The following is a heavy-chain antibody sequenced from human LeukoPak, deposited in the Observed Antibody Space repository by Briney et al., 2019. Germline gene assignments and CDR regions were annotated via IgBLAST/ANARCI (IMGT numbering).Heavy chain of an antibody. D-gene: IGHD6-25*01. Sequence: GGSLRLSCAGSGFIFAGYTMNWVRQAPGKGLQWLAYISPSGGNTLYADSVKGRFTISRDNVKNVVYLQMNSLTPEDTALYYCASRRSGWPNDAFDIWGRGTMVTVTS. CDR3: ASRRSGWPNDAFDI. CDR1: GFIFAGYT. CDR2: ISPSGGNT. V-gene: IGHV3-48*01. J-gene: IGHJ3*02.